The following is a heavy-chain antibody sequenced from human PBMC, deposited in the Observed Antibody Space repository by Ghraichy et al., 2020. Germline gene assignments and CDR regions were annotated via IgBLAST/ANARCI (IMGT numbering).Heavy chain of an antibody. CDR1: GYSFTSYW. CDR2: IDPSDSYT. D-gene: IGHD2-15*01. CDR3: ARHRDCSGGSCYGWFDP. V-gene: IGHV5-10-1*01. Sequence: GESLNISCKGSGYSFTSYWISWVRQMPGKGLEWMGRIDPSDSYTNYSPSFQGHVTISADESISTAYLQWSSLKASDTAMYYCARHRDCSGGSCYGWFDPWGQGTLVTVSS. J-gene: IGHJ5*02.